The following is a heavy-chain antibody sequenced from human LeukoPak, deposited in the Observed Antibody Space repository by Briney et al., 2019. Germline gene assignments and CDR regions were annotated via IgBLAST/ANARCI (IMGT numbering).Heavy chain of an antibody. J-gene: IGHJ4*02. CDR3: ARDHGAYYYDSSGYFDY. CDR1: GFTFSSYW. CDR2: IKQDGSEK. D-gene: IGHD3-22*01. Sequence: GGSLRLSCAASGFTFSSYWMSWVRRAPGKGLEWVANIKQDGSEKYYVDSVKGRFTISRDNAKNSLYLQMNSLRAEDTAVYYCARDHGAYYYDSSGYFDYWGQGTLVTVSS. V-gene: IGHV3-7*01.